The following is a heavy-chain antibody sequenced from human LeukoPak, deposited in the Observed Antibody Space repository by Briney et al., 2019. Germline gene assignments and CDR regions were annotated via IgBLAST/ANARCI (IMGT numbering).Heavy chain of an antibody. CDR2: IRSKANSYAT. V-gene: IGHV3-73*01. CDR3: TRSVLLWFGESDY. D-gene: IGHD3-10*01. CDR1: GFTFSGSA. J-gene: IGHJ4*02. Sequence: GGSLRLSCAASGFTFSGSAMHWVRQASGKGLEWVGRIRSKANSYATAYAASVKGRFTISRDDSKNTAYLQMNSLKTEDTAVYYCTRSVLLWFGESDYWGQGTLVTVSS.